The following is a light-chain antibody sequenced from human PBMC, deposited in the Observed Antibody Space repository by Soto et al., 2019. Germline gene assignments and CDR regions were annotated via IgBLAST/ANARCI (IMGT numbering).Light chain of an antibody. V-gene: IGLV1-40*01. J-gene: IGLJ2*01. Sequence: QSVLTQPPSVSGAPGQRVTISCTGSSSNIGEGYDVHWYQQLPGTAPKLLIYDNFNRPSGVPDRFSGSKSGTSASLAITGLQDEDEADYYCQSYDSSQDVVFGGGTKLTVL. CDR3: QSYDSSQDVV. CDR2: DNF. CDR1: SSNIGEGYD.